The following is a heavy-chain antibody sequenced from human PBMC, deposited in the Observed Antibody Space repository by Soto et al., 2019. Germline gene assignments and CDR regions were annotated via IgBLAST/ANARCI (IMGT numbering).Heavy chain of an antibody. Sequence: GGSLRLSCAASGFTFSNAWMNWVRQAPGKGLEWVGRIKSKTDGGTTDYAAPVKGRFTISRDDSKNTLYLQMNSMKTEDTAVYYCTTGSSTSWVYYYYYYGMDVWGQGTTVTVSS. CDR1: GFTFSNAW. J-gene: IGHJ6*02. V-gene: IGHV3-15*07. CDR2: IKSKTDGGTT. D-gene: IGHD2-2*01. CDR3: TTGSSTSWVYYYYYYGMDV.